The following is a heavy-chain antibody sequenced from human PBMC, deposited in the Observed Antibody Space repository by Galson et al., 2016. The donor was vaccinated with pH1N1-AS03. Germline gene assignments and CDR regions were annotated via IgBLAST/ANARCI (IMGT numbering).Heavy chain of an antibody. V-gene: IGHV5-51*03. CDR2: IYPGDSDT. CDR1: GDSFNTYW. CDR3: ARRGHCTGISCYDLDS. J-gene: IGHJ4*02. Sequence: QSGAEVKKPGESLKISCKGSGDSFNTYWIGWVRQMPGKGLEWMGIIYPGDSDTRYSQSFQGHVTIAADASISTAYLQWSSLKASDTAIYYCARRGHCTGISCYDLDSWGQGTMVTVSS. D-gene: IGHD2-2*01.